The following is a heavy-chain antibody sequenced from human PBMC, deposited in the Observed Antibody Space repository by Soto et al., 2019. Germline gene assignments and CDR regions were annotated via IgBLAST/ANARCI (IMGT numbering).Heavy chain of an antibody. CDR1: GGSISSYY. D-gene: IGHD3-10*01. V-gene: IGHV4-59*01. Sequence: SETLSLTCTVSGGSISSYYWSWIRQPPGKGLEWIGYIYNSGSTDYNPSLKSRVTISVDTSKNQFSLKLNSVTAADTAVYYCANTGAYASGSYLAWFDPWGQGTLVTVSS. CDR3: ANTGAYASGSYLAWFDP. J-gene: IGHJ5*02. CDR2: IYNSGST.